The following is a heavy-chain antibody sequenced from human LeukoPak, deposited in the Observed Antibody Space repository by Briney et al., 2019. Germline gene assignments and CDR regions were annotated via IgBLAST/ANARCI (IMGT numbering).Heavy chain of an antibody. CDR1: GYTFTGYY. CDR3: ARDTYDSSGSNWFDP. J-gene: IGHJ5*02. D-gene: IGHD3-22*01. CDR2: INPNSGGT. V-gene: IGHV1-2*02. Sequence: GASVKVSCKASGYTFTGYYMHWVRQAPGQGLEWMGWINPNSGGTNYAQKFQGRVTVTRDTSISTAYMELSRLRSDDTAVYYCARDTYDSSGSNWFDPWGQGTLVTVSS.